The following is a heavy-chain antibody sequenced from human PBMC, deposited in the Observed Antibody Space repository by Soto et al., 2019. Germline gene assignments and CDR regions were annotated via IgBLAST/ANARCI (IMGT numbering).Heavy chain of an antibody. D-gene: IGHD2-8*02. J-gene: IGHJ3*01. V-gene: IGHV3-23*01. Sequence: GGALRLSCAASGFPCGSYDMTWVRQAPGKGLEWVSTILVDGRTFYVDSVKGRFTISRDNSRNTVYLQMNSLTAGDTALYYCAKATATGGGAFDFCGQGTMVTVSS. CDR3: AKATATGGGAFDF. CDR1: GFPCGSYD. CDR2: ILVDGRT.